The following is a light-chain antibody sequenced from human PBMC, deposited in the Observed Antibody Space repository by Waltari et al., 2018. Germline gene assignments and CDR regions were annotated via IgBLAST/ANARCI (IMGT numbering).Light chain of an antibody. Sequence: QSALTQPASVSGSPGQSITISCTGTSTDIGDYNYVSLSQQHPGKAPQLIIYDVTKRPSGISDRCSGAKSGDTASLIISVLQAEDESDFYCSSYRRGSTVVFGGGTKLTVL. V-gene: IGLV2-14*03. CDR3: SSYRRGSTVV. CDR2: DVT. CDR1: STDIGDYNY. J-gene: IGLJ2*01.